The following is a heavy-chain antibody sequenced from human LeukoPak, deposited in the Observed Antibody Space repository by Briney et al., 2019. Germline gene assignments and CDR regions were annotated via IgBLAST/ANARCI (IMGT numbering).Heavy chain of an antibody. D-gene: IGHD2-8*02. Sequence: GGSLRLSCAASGLTFGTYAMSWVRQSPGRRLEWVAAISGSNPGTYHADSVKGRFTISRDNSKNTLHLQMRSLRAEDSAIYYCAKASLGHCTGAFCYHFDSWGQGMLVTVSS. CDR3: AKASLGHCTGAFCYHFDS. J-gene: IGHJ4*02. V-gene: IGHV3-23*01. CDR2: ISGSNPGT. CDR1: GLTFGTYA.